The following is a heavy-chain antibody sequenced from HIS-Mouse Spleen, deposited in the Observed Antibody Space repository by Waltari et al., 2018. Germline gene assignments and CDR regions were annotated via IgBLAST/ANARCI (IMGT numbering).Heavy chain of an antibody. CDR3: AREIPYSSSWYDWYFDL. CDR2: IYYSVRT. CDR1: GGSISSSSYY. Sequence: QLQLQESGPGLVKPSETLSLTCTVSGGSISSSSYYWGWIRQPPGKGLEWIGSIYYSVRTYYNPSLNSRVTISVDTSKNQFSLKLSSVTAADTAVYYCAREIPYSSSWYDWYFDLWGRGTLVTVSS. J-gene: IGHJ2*01. V-gene: IGHV4-39*07. D-gene: IGHD6-13*01.